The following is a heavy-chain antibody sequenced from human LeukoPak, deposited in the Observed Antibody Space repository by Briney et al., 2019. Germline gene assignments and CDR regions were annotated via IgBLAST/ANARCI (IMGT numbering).Heavy chain of an antibody. Sequence: GESLKISCQGLGYRFDNYWVAWVRRRPGKGLEWMGIIYPGDADTAYSPSFQGQVTISADTSIMTVYLQWTSLKASDTAMYYCARHVSVDPDSPTTSGKRSAGFEIWGQGTMVIVSS. CDR1: GYRFDNYW. J-gene: IGHJ3*02. D-gene: IGHD4-23*01. CDR3: ARHVSVDPDSPTTSGKRSAGFEI. CDR2: IYPGDADT. V-gene: IGHV5-51*01.